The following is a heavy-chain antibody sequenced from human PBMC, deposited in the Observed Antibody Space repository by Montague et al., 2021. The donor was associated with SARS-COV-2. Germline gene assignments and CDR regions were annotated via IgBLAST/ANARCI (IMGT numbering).Heavy chain of an antibody. V-gene: IGHV4-39*01. D-gene: IGHD3-10*01. CDR2: IYYSGTT. J-gene: IGHJ3*02. Sequence: SETLSLTCTVSGGSITRHYYWGWIRQPPGKGLEWVGNIYYSGTTFINPSLESRVTIFVDASKYQFSLNLTSVTAADTAVYCCALPLVRGVPKAFDIWGQGALVIVSS. CDR3: ALPLVRGVPKAFDI. CDR1: GGSITRHYY.